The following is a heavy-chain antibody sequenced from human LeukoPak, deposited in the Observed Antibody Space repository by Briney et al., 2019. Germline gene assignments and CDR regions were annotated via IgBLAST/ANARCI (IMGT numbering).Heavy chain of an antibody. CDR2: IYYSGST. CDR3: ARPGYETDAFDI. J-gene: IGHJ3*02. V-gene: IGHV4-39*01. Sequence: PSETLSLTCTVSGGSISSSSYYWGWIRQPPGKGLVWIGSIYYSGSTYYNPSLKSRVTISVDTSKNQFSLKLSSVTAADTAVYYCARPGYETDAFDIWGQGTMVTVSS. CDR1: GGSISSSSYY. D-gene: IGHD1-1*01.